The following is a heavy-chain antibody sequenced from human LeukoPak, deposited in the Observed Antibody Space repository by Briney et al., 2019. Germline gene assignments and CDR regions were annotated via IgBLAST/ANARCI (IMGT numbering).Heavy chain of an antibody. CDR2: INHSGST. J-gene: IGHJ4*02. Sequence: SETLSLTCAVYGGSFSGYYWSWIRQPPGKGLEWIGEINHSGSTNYNPSLKSRVTISVDTSKNQFSLKLSSVTAADTAVYYCARISNSSSPLYYFDCWGQGTLVTVSS. CDR1: GGSFSGYY. D-gene: IGHD6-6*01. CDR3: ARISNSSSPLYYFDC. V-gene: IGHV4-34*01.